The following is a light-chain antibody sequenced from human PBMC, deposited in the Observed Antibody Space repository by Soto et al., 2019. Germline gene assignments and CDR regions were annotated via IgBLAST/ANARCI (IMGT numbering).Light chain of an antibody. V-gene: IGKV3-20*01. J-gene: IGKJ4*01. CDR3: QQFGTSLLT. Sequence: EIGLTQSPGTLSLSPGERATLSCRASQSVSSSYLAWYQQKPGQAPRLLIYGASSRATGIPDRFSGSGSGTDFTLTISRLEPEDFAVYYCQQFGTSLLTFGGGTKVEMK. CDR2: GAS. CDR1: QSVSSSY.